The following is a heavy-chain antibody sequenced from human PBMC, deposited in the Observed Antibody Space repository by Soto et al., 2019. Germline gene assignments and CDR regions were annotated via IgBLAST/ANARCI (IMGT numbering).Heavy chain of an antibody. Sequence: PSETLSLTCTVSGGSISSYYWSWIRQPPGKGLEWIGYIYYSGSTYYNPSLKSRVTISVDTSKNQFSLKLSSVTAADTAVYYCARLDYGSGSYYAVPYYYYYGMDVWGQGTTVTVSS. CDR3: ARLDYGSGSYYAVPYYYYYGMDV. D-gene: IGHD3-10*01. CDR2: IYYSGST. V-gene: IGHV4-59*08. CDR1: GGSISSYY. J-gene: IGHJ6*02.